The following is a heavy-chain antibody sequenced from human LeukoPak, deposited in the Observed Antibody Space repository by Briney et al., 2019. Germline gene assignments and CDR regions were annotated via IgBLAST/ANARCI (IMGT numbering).Heavy chain of an antibody. CDR2: ISSSSSTI. D-gene: IGHD3-10*01. Sequence: GGSLRLSCAASGFAFSSYSMNSVRQAPGKGLEWVSYISSSSSTIYYADSVKGRFTISRDNAKNSLYLQMNSLRAEDTAVYYCAKGDYYGSGSYFYWGQGTLVTVSS. CDR1: GFAFSSYS. J-gene: IGHJ4*02. V-gene: IGHV3-48*01. CDR3: AKGDYYGSGSYFY.